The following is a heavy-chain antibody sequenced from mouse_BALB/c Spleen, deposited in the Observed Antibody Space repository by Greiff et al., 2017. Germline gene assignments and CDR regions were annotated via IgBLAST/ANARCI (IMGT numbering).Heavy chain of an antibody. CDR3: ARNSLTGTWFAY. J-gene: IGHJ3*01. V-gene: IGHV2-4-1*01. CDR2: IWSGGST. D-gene: IGHD4-1*01. Sequence: QVQLKESGPGLVQPSQSLSITCTVSGFSLTSYGVHWVRQSPGKGLEWLGVIWSGGSTDYNAAFISRLSISKDNSKSQVFFKMNSLQADDTAIYYCARNSLTGTWFAYWGQGTLVTVSA. CDR1: GFSLTSYG.